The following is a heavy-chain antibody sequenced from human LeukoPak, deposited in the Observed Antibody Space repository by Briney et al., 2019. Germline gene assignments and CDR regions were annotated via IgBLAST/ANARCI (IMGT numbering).Heavy chain of an antibody. CDR2: ISGSGGCT. V-gene: IGHV3-23*01. CDR3: AKVKGGGEYYDILTGYLARFYFDY. Sequence: PGGSLRLSCAASGFTFSSYSMSWVRQAPGKGLEWVSLISGSGGCTYYADSVKGRFTISRDNSKNTLYLQMNSLRAEDTAVYYCAKVKGGGEYYDILTGYLARFYFDYWGQGTLVTVSS. CDR1: GFTFSSYS. J-gene: IGHJ4*02. D-gene: IGHD3-9*01.